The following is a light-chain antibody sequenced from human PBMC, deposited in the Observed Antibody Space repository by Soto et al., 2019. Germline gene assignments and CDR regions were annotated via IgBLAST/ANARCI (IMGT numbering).Light chain of an antibody. Sequence: DIQMTQSPSSVSASVGDRVTITCRASQGIGSWLAWYQQKPGKAPKLLIYEASNLQSGVPSRFSGTGSGTDFTLTISSLQPDDFATYYCQQANIFPITFGRGTRLEIK. V-gene: IGKV1-12*01. CDR2: EAS. J-gene: IGKJ5*01. CDR1: QGIGSW. CDR3: QQANIFPIT.